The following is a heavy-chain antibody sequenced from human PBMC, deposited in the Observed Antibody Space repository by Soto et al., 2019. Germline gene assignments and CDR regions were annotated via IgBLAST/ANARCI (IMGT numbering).Heavy chain of an antibody. V-gene: IGHV3-33*01. D-gene: IGHD3-10*01. CDR1: GFTFSSYG. J-gene: IGHJ4*02. CDR2: IWYDGSNK. CDR3: ARDMAGGFGELLSRFDY. Sequence: PGGSLRLSCAASGFTFSSYGMHWVRQAPGKGLEWVAVIWYDGSNKYYADSVKGRFTISRDNSKNTLYLQMNSLRAEDTAVYYCARDMAGGFGELLSRFDYWGQGTLVTVSS.